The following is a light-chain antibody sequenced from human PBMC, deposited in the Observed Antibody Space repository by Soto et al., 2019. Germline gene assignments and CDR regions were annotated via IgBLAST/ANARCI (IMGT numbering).Light chain of an antibody. J-gene: IGKJ5*01. CDR2: DAS. V-gene: IGKV3-11*01. CDR3: QQRSNWPPIT. CDR1: QSISSY. Sequence: EVVWTEYPATLSLAPGERATLSCRASQSISSYLAWYQQKPGQAPRLLIYDASNRATGIPARFSGSGSGPDFTLTISSLEPEDCAVYYCQQRSNWPPITFGQGTRLEIK.